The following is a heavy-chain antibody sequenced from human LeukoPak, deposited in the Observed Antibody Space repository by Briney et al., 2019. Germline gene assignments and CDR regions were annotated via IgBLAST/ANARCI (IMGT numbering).Heavy chain of an antibody. D-gene: IGHD3-9*01. V-gene: IGHV3-20*04. J-gene: IGHJ5*02. CDR1: GFTFDEYG. CDR3: GAGYYEDRRWFDP. CDR2: ISWNGGST. Sequence: GGSLRLSCTASGFTFDEYGMSWVRQAPGKGLEWVSGISWNGGSTGYEDSVKGRFTISRDNAKNSLYLQMNSLRAEDTAVYYGGAGYYEDRRWFDPWGQGTLVTVSS.